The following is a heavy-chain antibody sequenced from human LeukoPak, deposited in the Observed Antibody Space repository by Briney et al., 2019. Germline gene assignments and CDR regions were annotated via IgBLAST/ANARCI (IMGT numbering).Heavy chain of an antibody. CDR2: IDNSGST. Sequence: PESLSLTCAVYGGSLSGYYWSWIRQPRGKGGEWVGEIDNSGSTNYNPSLKSRVTISVATSKYQFSLKLRSVTAADTAVYDCARDAPSYYYDSSGYYLPAFDIWGQGTMVTVS. V-gene: IGHV4-34*01. J-gene: IGHJ3*02. CDR3: ARDAPSYYYDSSGYYLPAFDI. D-gene: IGHD3-22*01. CDR1: GGSLSGYY.